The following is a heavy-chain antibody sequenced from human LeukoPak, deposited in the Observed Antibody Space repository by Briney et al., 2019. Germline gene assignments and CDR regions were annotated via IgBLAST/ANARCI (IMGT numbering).Heavy chain of an antibody. D-gene: IGHD3-3*01. CDR2: ISSSGSTI. V-gene: IGHV3-11*01. CDR1: GFTFSDYH. CDR3: ASLRFLEWKGGFDY. J-gene: IGHJ4*02. Sequence: GGSLRLSCAASGFTFSDYHMSWIRQVPGKGLEWVSYISSSGSTIYYADSVKGRFTISRDNAKNSLYLQMNSLRAEDTAVYYCASLRFLEWKGGFDYWGQGTLVTVSS.